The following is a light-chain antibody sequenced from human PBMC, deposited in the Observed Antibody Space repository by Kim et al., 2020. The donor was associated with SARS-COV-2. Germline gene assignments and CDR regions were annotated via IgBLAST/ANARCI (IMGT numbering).Light chain of an antibody. V-gene: IGKV3-15*01. CDR2: GAS. CDR3: QEYDVWPRT. CDR1: QNIKSN. Sequence: VSPGESATRSCRASQNIKSNLAWYQQKRGQAPRILIYGASTRASGIPARFSGSGSGTEFTLTISSLQSEDFAVYYCQEYDVWPRTFGQGTKVDIK. J-gene: IGKJ1*01.